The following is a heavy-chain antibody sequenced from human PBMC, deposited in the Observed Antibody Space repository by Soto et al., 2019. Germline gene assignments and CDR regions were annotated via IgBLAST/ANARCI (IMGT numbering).Heavy chain of an antibody. D-gene: IGHD3-22*01. CDR3: VKSYYYDSSGYLLGYYCDY. Sequence: GGSLRLSCSASGFTFSSYAMHWVRQAPGKGLEYVSAISSNGGSTYYADSVKGRFTISRDNSKNTLYLQMSSLRAEDTAVYYCVKSYYYDSSGYLLGYYCDYWGQGTLVTV. J-gene: IGHJ4*02. CDR2: ISSNGGST. CDR1: GFTFSSYA. V-gene: IGHV3-64D*06.